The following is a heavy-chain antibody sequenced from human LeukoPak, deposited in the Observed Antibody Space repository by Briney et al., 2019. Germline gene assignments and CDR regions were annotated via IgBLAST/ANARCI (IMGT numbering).Heavy chain of an antibody. J-gene: IGHJ4*02. CDR3: ARISFSSRWFDY. V-gene: IGHV4-4*07. D-gene: IGHD6-13*01. CDR2: IYTSGST. Sequence: TSETLSLTCTVSGGSISSYYWSWIRQPAGKGLEWIGRIYTSGSTNYNPSLKSRVTMSVDTSKNQFSLKMSSVTAADTAVYYSARISFSSRWFDYWGQGTLVTVSS. CDR1: GGSISSYY.